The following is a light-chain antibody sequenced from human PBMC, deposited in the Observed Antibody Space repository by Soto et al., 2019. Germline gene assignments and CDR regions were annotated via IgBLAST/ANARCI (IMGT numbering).Light chain of an antibody. CDR2: AAS. V-gene: IGKV3-15*01. J-gene: IGKJ1*01. CDR3: LQYNDWPWT. Sequence: EKVMTQSPATLSVPPGERATLFCRASQSVSSNLAWYQQKPGQAPRLLIFAASTRATGIPARFSGSGSGTDFTLTISSLQSEDFAVYYCLQYNDWPWTFGQGTKVEIK. CDR1: QSVSSN.